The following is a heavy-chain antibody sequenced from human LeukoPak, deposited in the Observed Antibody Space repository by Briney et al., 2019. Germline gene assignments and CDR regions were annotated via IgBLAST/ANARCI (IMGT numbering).Heavy chain of an antibody. CDR2: LGDNDGRT. CDR1: GFTFSNYA. Sequence: PGGSLRLSWAASGFTFSNYAMNWVRQAPGKGLEWVSALGDNDGRTFYEDSVTGRFTISRDNSKNTLYLQMNSLRAEDTAIYYCAKNGKDNYDMFFDYWGQGTLVTVSS. V-gene: IGHV3-23*01. J-gene: IGHJ4*02. D-gene: IGHD3-9*01. CDR3: AKNGKDNYDMFFDY.